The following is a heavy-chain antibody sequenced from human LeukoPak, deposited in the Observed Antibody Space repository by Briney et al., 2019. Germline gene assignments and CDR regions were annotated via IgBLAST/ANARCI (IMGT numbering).Heavy chain of an antibody. CDR1: GFTFTKYW. J-gene: IGHJ3*02. D-gene: IGHD2-15*01. CDR2: IKQDGSDK. V-gene: IGHV3-7*01. CDR3: ARIGGSCHGGAFDI. Sequence: PGDSLRLSCAASGFTFTKYWMTWVRLAPGKGLEWVGNIKQDGSDKNYMDSVKGRFTISRDNTKNSVYLQMSSLRAEDTAVYYCARIGGSCHGGAFDIWGQGTMVTVSS.